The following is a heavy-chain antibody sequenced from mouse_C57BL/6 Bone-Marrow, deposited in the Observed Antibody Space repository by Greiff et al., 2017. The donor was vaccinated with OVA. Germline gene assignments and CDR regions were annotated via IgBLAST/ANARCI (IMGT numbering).Heavy chain of an antibody. CDR1: GYTFTSYW. D-gene: IGHD1-1*01. CDR2: IDPSDSYT. J-gene: IGHJ4*01. V-gene: IGHV1-50*01. Sequence: QVQLQQPGAELVKPGASVKLSCKASGYTFTSYWMQWVKQRPGQGLEWIGEIDPSDSYTNYNQKFKGKATLTVDTSSSTAYMQLSSLTSEDSAVYYCARYYALSMDYWGQGTSVTVSS. CDR3: ARYYALSMDY.